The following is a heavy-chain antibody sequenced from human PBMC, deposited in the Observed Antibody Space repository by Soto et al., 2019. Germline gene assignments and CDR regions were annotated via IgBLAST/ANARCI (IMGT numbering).Heavy chain of an antibody. J-gene: IGHJ4*02. Sequence: EVQLVESGGGLVQPGGSLRLSCAVSGLTFSDHYMGWVRQSPGKGLDWVGRIRDRVHSYSTEYAASVKGRFTISRDDSRNSLYLQMNSLKMEDTAVFYCVSLWSVTGSRDYWGRGTLVTVSS. D-gene: IGHD1-20*01. CDR1: GLTFSDHY. CDR3: VSLWSVTGSRDY. V-gene: IGHV3-72*01. CDR2: IRDRVHSYST.